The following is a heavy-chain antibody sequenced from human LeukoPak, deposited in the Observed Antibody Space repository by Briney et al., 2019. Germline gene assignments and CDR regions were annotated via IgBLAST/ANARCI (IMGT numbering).Heavy chain of an antibody. CDR2: ISSSSSYI. J-gene: IGHJ3*01. CDR3: ARVDAFDL. CDR1: GFTFSSYD. Sequence: KPGGSLRLSCVASGFTFSSYDMNRVRQAPGKGLEWVSYISSSSSYIYYADSVKGRFTISRDNAKNSLYLQMNSLRAEDTAVYYCARVDAFDLWGQGTMVTVSS. V-gene: IGHV3-21*01.